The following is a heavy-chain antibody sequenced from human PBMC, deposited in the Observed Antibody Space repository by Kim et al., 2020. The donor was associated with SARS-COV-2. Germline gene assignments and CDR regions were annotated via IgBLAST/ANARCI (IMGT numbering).Heavy chain of an antibody. Sequence: GGSLRLSCAASGFTFSSYSMNWVRQAPGKGLEWVSSISSSSSYIYYADSVKGRFTISRDNAKNSLYLQMNSLRAEDTAVYYCAREGAVRFLEWSLFSPYYYGLDVWGQGTTVTVSS. CDR1: GFTFSSYS. CDR2: ISSSSSYI. J-gene: IGHJ6*02. CDR3: AREGAVRFLEWSLFSPYYYGLDV. V-gene: IGHV3-21*01. D-gene: IGHD3-3*01.